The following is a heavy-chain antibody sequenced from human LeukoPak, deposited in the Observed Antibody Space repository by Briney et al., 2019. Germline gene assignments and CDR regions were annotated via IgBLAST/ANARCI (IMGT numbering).Heavy chain of an antibody. CDR2: IWYDGSNK. J-gene: IGHJ4*02. CDR1: GFTFSSYG. CDR3: ARDKSIAARFLDY. V-gene: IGHV3-33*01. D-gene: IGHD6-6*01. Sequence: GRSLRLSCAASGFTFSSYGMHWVRQAPGKGLEWVAVIWYDGSNKYYADSVKGRFTISRDNSKNTLYLQMNSLRAEDTAVYYCARDKSIAARFLDYWGQGTLVTVSS.